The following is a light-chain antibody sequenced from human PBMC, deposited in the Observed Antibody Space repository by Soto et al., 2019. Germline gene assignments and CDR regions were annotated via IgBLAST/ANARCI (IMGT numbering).Light chain of an antibody. CDR1: QSLLHSDGKNY. CDR3: QQRSNWTPIT. Sequence: DIVMTQTPLSLSVTPGQPSSISCKSSQSLLHSDGKNYLYWYQQRPCQAPRLXIXDASHRATGIPARFSGSGFGTDFTLTISSLETEDAAVYYCQQRSNWTPITFGQGTHWRL. J-gene: IGKJ5*01. V-gene: IGKV2D-29*01. CDR2: DAS.